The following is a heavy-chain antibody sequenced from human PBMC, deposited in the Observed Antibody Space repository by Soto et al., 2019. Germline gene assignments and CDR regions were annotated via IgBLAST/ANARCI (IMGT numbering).Heavy chain of an antibody. CDR1: GYPFSNYA. D-gene: IGHD6-6*01. V-gene: IGHV3-23*01. Sequence: EVQLLESGGGLVQPGGSLRLSCAASGYPFSNYAMSWVRQAPGKGLEWVSAISGSGGSTYYADSVKGRFTISRDNSRSTLYLKQNGLGAEDTAVYYCAKDWYSRSSGHRGLDVWGQGTTVTVSS. CDR3: AKDWYSRSSGHRGLDV. J-gene: IGHJ6*02. CDR2: ISGSGGST.